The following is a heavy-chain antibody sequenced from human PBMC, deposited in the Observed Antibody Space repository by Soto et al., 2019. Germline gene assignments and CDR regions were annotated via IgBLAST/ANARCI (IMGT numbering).Heavy chain of an antibody. CDR2: IDTSGTKI. Sequence: QVQLVESGGDLVKPGGSLRLSCAASGYTFSDYYMSWIRQAPGKGLEWISYIDTSGTKIYYADSVKGRFTITRDNAKNSLDLERNSLRDEDTAVYYCASHYDMWSGYLSPVDYWGQGTLVTVSS. D-gene: IGHD3-3*01. V-gene: IGHV3-11*01. CDR1: GYTFSDYY. J-gene: IGHJ4*02. CDR3: ASHYDMWSGYLSPVDY.